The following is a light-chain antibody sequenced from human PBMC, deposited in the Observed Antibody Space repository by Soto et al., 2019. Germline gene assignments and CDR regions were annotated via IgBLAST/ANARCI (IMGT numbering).Light chain of an antibody. CDR3: QQRSNWPGT. Sequence: EIVLTQSPVTLSLSPGERATLSCRASQSVSSYLAWYQQKPGQAPRLLIYDASHRATGIPARFSGSGSGTDFTLSISSLEPEDFAVYYCQQRSNWPGTFGQGTRLEIK. CDR2: DAS. J-gene: IGKJ5*01. CDR1: QSVSSY. V-gene: IGKV3-11*01.